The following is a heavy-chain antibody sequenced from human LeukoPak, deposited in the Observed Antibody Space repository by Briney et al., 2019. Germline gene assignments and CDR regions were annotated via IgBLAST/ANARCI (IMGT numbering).Heavy chain of an antibody. V-gene: IGHV4-59*12. D-gene: IGHD2-15*01. CDR1: GGSISSYY. Sequence: SETLSLTCTVSGGSISSYYWSWIRQPPGKGLEWIGYIYYSGSTNYNPSLKSRVTISVDTSKNQFSLKLSSVTAADTAVYYCARDSTGGILDYWGQGTLVTVSS. J-gene: IGHJ4*02. CDR2: IYYSGST. CDR3: ARDSTGGILDY.